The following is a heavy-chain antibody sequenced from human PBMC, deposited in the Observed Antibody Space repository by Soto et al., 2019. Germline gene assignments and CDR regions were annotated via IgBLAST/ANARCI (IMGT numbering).Heavy chain of an antibody. CDR3: ARDLPSGVEVIHSGDV. D-gene: IGHD1-26*01. CDR1: GGTFSSYA. CDR2: IIPIFGTA. J-gene: IGHJ6*02. V-gene: IGHV1-69*06. Sequence: QVQLVQSGAEVKKPGSSVKVSCKASGGTFSSYAISWVRQAPGQGLEWMGGIIPIFGTANYAQKFQGRVTITADKSTSTAYMELSSPRSEDTAVYYCARDLPSGVEVIHSGDVWGQGTTVTVSS.